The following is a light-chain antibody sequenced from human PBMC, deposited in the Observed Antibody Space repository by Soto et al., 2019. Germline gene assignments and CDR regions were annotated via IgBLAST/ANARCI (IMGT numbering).Light chain of an antibody. CDR2: GNN. V-gene: IGLV1-40*01. Sequence: QSVLTQPPSVSGAPGQWVTISCTGSSSNIGAGYDVHWYQQLPGTAPKLLIYGNNNRPSGVPDRFSGSKSGTSASLAITGLQAEDEADYYCQSYDSSLSGSVVFGGGTQLTVL. J-gene: IGLJ2*01. CDR3: QSYDSSLSGSVV. CDR1: SSNIGAGYD.